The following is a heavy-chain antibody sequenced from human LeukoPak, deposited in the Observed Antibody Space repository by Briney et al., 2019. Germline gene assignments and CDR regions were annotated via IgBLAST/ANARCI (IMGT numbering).Heavy chain of an antibody. CDR3: ARSYYYDSSGYYYINWFDP. Sequence: SVKVSCKASGGTFTSYAISWVRQAPGQGLEWMGRIIPILGIANYAQKFQGRVTITADKSTSTAYMELSSLRSEDTAVYYCARSYYYDSSGYYYINWFDPWGQGTLVTVSS. D-gene: IGHD3-22*01. CDR1: GGTFTSYA. V-gene: IGHV1-69*04. CDR2: IIPILGIA. J-gene: IGHJ5*02.